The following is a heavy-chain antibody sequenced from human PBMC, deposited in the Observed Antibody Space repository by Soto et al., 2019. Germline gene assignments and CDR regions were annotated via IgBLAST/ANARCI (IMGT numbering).Heavy chain of an antibody. D-gene: IGHD3-16*01. CDR1: GFRFKSFV. J-gene: IGHJ4*02. CDR3: ARWGTTGGFDL. CDR2: TSYDGNNK. V-gene: IGHV3-30*06. Sequence: QLQLVESGGGVVQPGTSLRLSCAASGFRFKSFVMDWVRQAPGKGLDWVAFTSYDGNNKDYGDSVKGRFTVSRDNSQNTLHLQMDFLLPEDTALYYCARWGTTGGFDLWGQGTLVSVSS.